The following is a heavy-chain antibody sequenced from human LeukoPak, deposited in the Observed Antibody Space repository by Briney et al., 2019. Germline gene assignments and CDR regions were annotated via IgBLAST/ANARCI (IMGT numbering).Heavy chain of an antibody. J-gene: IGHJ4*02. CDR1: GFTFRNHA. CDR3: ARRGYYDSSGYDY. V-gene: IGHV3-21*01. CDR2: ISGSSSGI. D-gene: IGHD3-22*01. Sequence: GGSLRLSCAASGFTFRNHATNWVRQAPGKGLEWVSSISGSSSGIYYADSVKGRFTISRDNAKNSLYLQMNSLRAEDTAVYYCARRGYYDSSGYDYWGQGTLVTVSS.